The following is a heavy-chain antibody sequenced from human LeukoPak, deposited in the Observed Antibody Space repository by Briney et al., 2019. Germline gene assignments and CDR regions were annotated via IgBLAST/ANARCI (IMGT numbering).Heavy chain of an antibody. CDR2: INHSGST. V-gene: IGHV4-34*01. D-gene: IGHD3-9*01. CDR1: GGSFSGYY. Sequence: SETLSLTCAVYGGSFSGYYWSWIRQPPGKGLEWIGEINHSGSTNYNPSLKSRVTISVDTSKNQFSLKLSSVTAADTAVYYCARGFTTSDILTGYSFDYWGQGTLVTVSS. CDR3: ARGFTTSDILTGYSFDY. J-gene: IGHJ4*02.